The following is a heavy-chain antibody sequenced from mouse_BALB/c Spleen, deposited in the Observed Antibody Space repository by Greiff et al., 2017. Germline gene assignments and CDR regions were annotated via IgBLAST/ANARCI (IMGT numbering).Heavy chain of an antibody. CDR3: ARYYGSRDYYAMDY. CDR1: GDSITSGY. J-gene: IGHJ4*01. V-gene: IGHV3-8*02. D-gene: IGHD1-1*01. CDR2: ISYSGST. Sequence: EVKLMESGPSLVKPSQTLSLTCSVTGDSITSGYWNWIRKFPGNKLEYMGYISYSGSTYYNPSLKSRISITRDTSKNQYYLQLNSVTTEDTATYYCARYYGSRDYYAMDYWGQGTSVTVSS.